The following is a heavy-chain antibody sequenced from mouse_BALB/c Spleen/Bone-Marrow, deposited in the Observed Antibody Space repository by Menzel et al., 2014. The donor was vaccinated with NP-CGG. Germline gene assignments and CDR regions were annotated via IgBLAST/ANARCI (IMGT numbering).Heavy chain of an antibody. Sequence: VKVEESGPGLVAPSQSLSITCTVSGFSLTTYDINWIRQPPGKGLEWLGVIWTGGGINYNSAFMSRLNITKDNSKSQVFLKMNSLQTDDTAIYYCVREYGNFAWFAYWGQGTLVTVVA. J-gene: IGHJ3*01. V-gene: IGHV2-9-2*01. D-gene: IGHD2-10*02. CDR3: VREYGNFAWFAY. CDR2: IWTGGGI. CDR1: GFSLTTYD.